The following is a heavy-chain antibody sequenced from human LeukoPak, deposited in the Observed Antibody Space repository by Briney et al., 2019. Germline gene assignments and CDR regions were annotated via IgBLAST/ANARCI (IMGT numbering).Heavy chain of an antibody. D-gene: IGHD4-17*01. J-gene: IGHJ4*02. CDR1: GFTDSSNY. V-gene: IGHV3-53*01. Sequence: QTGGSLRHSCAASGFTDSSNYMSWVRQAPGEGLEWVSVIYNDGHGGNTYYADSVKGRFTISRDNSKNTLYLQMNSLRADDTAVYYCARGFSEDYGDYFDYWGQGTLVTVSS. CDR3: ARGFSEDYGDYFDY. CDR2: IYNDGHGGNT.